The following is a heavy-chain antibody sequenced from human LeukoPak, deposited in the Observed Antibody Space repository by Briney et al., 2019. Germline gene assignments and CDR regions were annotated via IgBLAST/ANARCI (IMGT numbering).Heavy chain of an antibody. V-gene: IGHV4-59*01. Sequence: PSETLSLTCAVSGGYISSYYWSWIRQPPGRGLECIGSIHYSGSTSYNSSLKSRVTISVDTSKNQFSLKLSSVTPADTAVYYCARQVYSSSWSYYFDYWGQGILVTVSS. CDR1: GGYISSYY. CDR2: IHYSGST. CDR3: ARQVYSSSWSYYFDY. D-gene: IGHD6-13*01. J-gene: IGHJ4*02.